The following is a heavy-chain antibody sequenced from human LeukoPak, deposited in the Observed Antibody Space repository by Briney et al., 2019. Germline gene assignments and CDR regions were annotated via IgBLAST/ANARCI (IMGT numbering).Heavy chain of an antibody. Sequence: RRSLRLSCAASGFTFSSYSMKWVREAPGTGLEWVSSIGSSSSYILYADSVKGRFTISRDNDKNLLYLQIHSQRAEYPAVYYCVRVTDLDYWGQGTLVTVSS. V-gene: IGHV3-21*01. CDR3: VRVTDLDY. J-gene: IGHJ4*02. CDR2: IGSSSSYI. CDR1: GFTFSSYS.